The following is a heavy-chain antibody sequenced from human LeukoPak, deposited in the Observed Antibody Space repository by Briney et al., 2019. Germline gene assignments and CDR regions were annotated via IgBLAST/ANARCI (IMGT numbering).Heavy chain of an antibody. CDR1: GVTSRGDA. V-gene: IGHV3-23*01. D-gene: IGHD6-19*01. CDR3: AIDGYSSCWSREDGMDV. J-gene: IGHJ6*02. Sequence: PGGSLRLSCAASGVTSRGDAMSSGPQAPGKGLEWVSAISGSGGSAYYADSVKGRFTISRDNSKNTLYLQMNSLGAEDTAVYYCAIDGYSSCWSREDGMDVWGQGTTVTVSS. CDR2: ISGSGGSA.